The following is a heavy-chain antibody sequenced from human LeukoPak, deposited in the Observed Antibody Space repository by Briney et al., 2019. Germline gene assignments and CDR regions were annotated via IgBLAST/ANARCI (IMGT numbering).Heavy chain of an antibody. Sequence: SETLSLTCTVSGGSISSYYWSWIRQPPGKGLEWIGYIYYSGSTNYNPSLKSRVTISVDTSKNQFSLKLSSVTAADTAVYYCASNSGSYYPYYYYYYMDVWAKGTTVTVSS. J-gene: IGHJ6*03. CDR3: ASNSGSYYPYYYYYYMDV. V-gene: IGHV4-59*08. CDR2: IYYSGST. D-gene: IGHD1-26*01. CDR1: GGSISSYY.